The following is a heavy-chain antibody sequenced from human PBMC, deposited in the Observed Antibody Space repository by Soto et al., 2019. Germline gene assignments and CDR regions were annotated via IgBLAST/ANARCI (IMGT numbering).Heavy chain of an antibody. V-gene: IGHV1-18*01. D-gene: IGHD3-10*01. CDR1: GYIFTRYG. CDR3: TRGAGQGSGSYD. Sequence: QVQLVQSGAEVKKPGASVKVSCKASGYIFTRYGITWVRQAPGQGLEWMGWVSTYNGNTKYAQKLQGRVTMSTDTSTSTAYMELRSLRSDDTAVYYCTRGAGQGSGSYDWGQGTLFTVSS. CDR2: VSTYNGNT. J-gene: IGHJ4*02.